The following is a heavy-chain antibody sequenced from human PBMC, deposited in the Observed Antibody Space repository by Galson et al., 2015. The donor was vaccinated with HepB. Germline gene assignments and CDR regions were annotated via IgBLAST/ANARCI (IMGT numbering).Heavy chain of an antibody. CDR1: GFTFSNYA. CDR3: AKDLLGRLWYFDL. D-gene: IGHD7-27*01. CDR2: TSGSGGST. V-gene: IGHV3-23*01. Sequence: SLRLSCAPSGFTFSNYAMNWVRQAPGKGLEWVSGTSGSGGSTYYADSVKGRFTISRDNSKNTLLLQMNSLRAEDTAVYYCAKDLLGRLWYFDLWGRGTLVTVSS. J-gene: IGHJ2*01.